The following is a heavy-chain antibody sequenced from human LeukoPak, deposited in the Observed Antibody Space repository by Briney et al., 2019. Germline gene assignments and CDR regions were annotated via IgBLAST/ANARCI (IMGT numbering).Heavy chain of an antibody. CDR1: GFTFSDCY. CDR3: ARGGIFYHGMDV. V-gene: IGHV3-11*01. D-gene: IGHD3-16*01. Sequence: GGSRGLSCAASGFTFSDCYMSWVRQAPGKGLEWVSYISSSGTTIYYADSVKGRFSISRDNAKNSLYLQMNSLRAEDTAVYYCARGGIFYHGMDVWGQGTTVTVSS. CDR2: ISSSGTTI. J-gene: IGHJ6*02.